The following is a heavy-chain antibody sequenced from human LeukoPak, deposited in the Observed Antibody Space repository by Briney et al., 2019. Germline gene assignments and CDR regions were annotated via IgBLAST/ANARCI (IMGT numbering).Heavy chain of an antibody. CDR3: AMYYGSGHNFDS. V-gene: IGHV4-39*07. J-gene: IGHJ4*02. CDR2: ISHSGST. Sequence: SETLSLTCTVSGGSISSSSYYWGWIRQPPGKGLDWIGSISHSGSTYYNPSLKSRVTISIDTSKNQFSLKLSSVTAADTAVYYCAMYYGSGHNFDSWGQGTLVTVSS. CDR1: GGSISSSSYY. D-gene: IGHD3-10*01.